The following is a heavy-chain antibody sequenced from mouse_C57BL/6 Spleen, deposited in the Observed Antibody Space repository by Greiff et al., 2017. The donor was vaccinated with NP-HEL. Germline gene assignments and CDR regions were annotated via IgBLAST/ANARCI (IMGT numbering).Heavy chain of an antibody. J-gene: IGHJ3*01. CDR1: GFTFSNYG. Sequence: EVKVVESGGGLVKPGGSLKLSCAASGFTFSNYGMHWVRQAPEKGLEWVAYISSGSSTIYYADTVKGRFTISRDNAKNTLFLQMTSLRSEDTAMYYCARHGGSTPFAYWGQGTLVTVSA. V-gene: IGHV5-17*01. CDR3: ARHGGSTPFAY. D-gene: IGHD1-1*01. CDR2: ISSGSSTI.